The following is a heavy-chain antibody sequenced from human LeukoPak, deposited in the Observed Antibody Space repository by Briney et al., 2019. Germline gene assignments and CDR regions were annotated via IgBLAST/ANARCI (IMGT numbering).Heavy chain of an antibody. CDR1: GGSISSYY. CDR2: IYYSGST. J-gene: IGHJ4*02. Sequence: SETLSLTCTVSGGSISSYYCSWIRQPPGKGLEWIGYIYYSGSTNYNPSLKSRVTISVDTSKNQFSLKLSSVTAADTAVYYCARNLWGTHYETDYWGQGTLVTVSS. CDR3: ARNLWGTHYETDY. D-gene: IGHD3-16*01. V-gene: IGHV4-59*01.